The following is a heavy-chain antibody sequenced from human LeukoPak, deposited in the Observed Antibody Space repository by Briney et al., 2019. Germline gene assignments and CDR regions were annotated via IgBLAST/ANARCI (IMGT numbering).Heavy chain of an antibody. CDR2: IYYSGRT. CDR3: ARGYCSGGSCYSYRFALDY. J-gene: IGHJ4*02. V-gene: IGHV4-39*07. Sequence: SETLSLTCTVAGGSISSSSYFWAWIRQPPGKGLEWIGSIYYSGRTYYNSSLKSRVTISVDTSKNQFSLKLSSVTAADTAVYYCARGYCSGGSCYSYRFALDYWGQGTLVTVSS. D-gene: IGHD2-15*01. CDR1: GGSISSSSYF.